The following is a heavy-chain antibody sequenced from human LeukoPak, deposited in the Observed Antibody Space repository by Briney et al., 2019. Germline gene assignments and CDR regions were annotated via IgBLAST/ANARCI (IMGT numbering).Heavy chain of an antibody. CDR1: GGSINNF. Sequence: SETLSLTCAVFGGSINNFWSWVRQPPGKGLEWIGQIHHNGGTSYNPSLRSRVTMSIDKSKNQFSLHLNSVTAADTAMYYCAKRYCSGGSCYFDYWGQGTLVTVSS. D-gene: IGHD2-15*01. V-gene: IGHV4-4*02. CDR2: IHHNGGT. CDR3: AKRYCSGGSCYFDY. J-gene: IGHJ4*02.